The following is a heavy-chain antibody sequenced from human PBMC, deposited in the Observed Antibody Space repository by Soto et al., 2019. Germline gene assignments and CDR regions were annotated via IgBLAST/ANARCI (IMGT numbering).Heavy chain of an antibody. Sequence: EVQLLESGGGLVQPGGSLRLSCAASGFTFSSYAMSWVRQAPGKGLEWVSAISGSGGSTYYADSVKGRFTISRDNSKNTVYLQMNSLRAEDTAVYYCAKDEAAGIWYNWFDPWGQGTLVTVSS. J-gene: IGHJ5*02. CDR1: GFTFSSYA. CDR2: ISGSGGST. V-gene: IGHV3-23*01. D-gene: IGHD6-13*01. CDR3: AKDEAAGIWYNWFDP.